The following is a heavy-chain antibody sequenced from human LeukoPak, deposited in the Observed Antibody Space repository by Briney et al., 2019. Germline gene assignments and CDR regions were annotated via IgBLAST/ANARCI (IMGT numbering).Heavy chain of an antibody. CDR2: INPSGGST. CDR3: ARDSGDGYNYAGFDY. Sequence: GASVKVSCKASGYTFTSYYMHWVRQAPGQGLEWMGIINPSGGSTSYARKFQGRVTMTRDTSTSTVYMELSSLRSEDTAVYYCARDSGDGYNYAGFDYWGQGTLVTVSS. J-gene: IGHJ4*02. D-gene: IGHD5-24*01. V-gene: IGHV1-46*01. CDR1: GYTFTSYY.